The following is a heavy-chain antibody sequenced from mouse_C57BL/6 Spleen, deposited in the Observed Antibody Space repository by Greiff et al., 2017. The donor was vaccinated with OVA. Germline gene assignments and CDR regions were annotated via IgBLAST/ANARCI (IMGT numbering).Heavy chain of an antibody. Sequence: VQLQQSGAELVKPGASVKLSCTASGFNIKDYYMHWVKQRPEQGLEWIGRIDPEGGGTKYAPKFQGKATITADTSSNTAYLQLSSLTSEDTAVYYWAATTVVDFDYWGQGTTLTVSS. CDR1: GFNIKDYY. J-gene: IGHJ2*01. CDR3: AATTVVDFDY. V-gene: IGHV14-2*01. D-gene: IGHD1-1*01. CDR2: IDPEGGGT.